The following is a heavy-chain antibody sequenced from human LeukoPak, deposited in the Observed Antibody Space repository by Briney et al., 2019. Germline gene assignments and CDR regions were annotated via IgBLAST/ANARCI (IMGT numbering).Heavy chain of an antibody. Sequence: SSETLSLTCTVSGGSISSGGYYWSWIRQHPGKGLEWIGYIYYSGSTYYNPSLKSRVTISVDTSKNQFSLKLSSVTAADTAVYYCARDGRPHNWFDPWGQGTLVTVSS. CDR3: ARDGRPHNWFDP. CDR2: IYYSGST. CDR1: GGSISSGGYY. V-gene: IGHV4-31*03. J-gene: IGHJ5*02. D-gene: IGHD2-15*01.